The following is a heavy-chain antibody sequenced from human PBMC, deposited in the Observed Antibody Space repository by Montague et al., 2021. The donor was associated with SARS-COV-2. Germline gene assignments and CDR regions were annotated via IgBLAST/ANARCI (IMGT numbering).Heavy chain of an antibody. J-gene: IGHJ4*02. D-gene: IGHD6-19*01. V-gene: IGHV4-59*13. CDR1: GDSISIYY. CDR3: ARGERGAWYNHYFDY. CDR2: VYYSGST. Sequence: SETLSLTCTVSGDSISIYYWSWIRQPPGKGLEWIGYVYYSGSTNYNSSLKSRVTISVDTPKNQFSLKLMSVTAADTAVYYCARGERGAWYNHYFDYWGQGALVTVSS.